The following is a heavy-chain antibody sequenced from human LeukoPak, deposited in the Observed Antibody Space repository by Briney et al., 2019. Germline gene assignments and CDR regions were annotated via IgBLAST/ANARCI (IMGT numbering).Heavy chain of an antibody. CDR3: ARVTGYMIEDYFDY. CDR1: GGSISSYY. V-gene: IGHV4-59*01. Sequence: KPSETLSLTCTVSGGSISSYYWGWIRQPPGKGLEWIGYIYYSGSTNYNPSLKSRVTISVDTSKNQFSLKLRSVTAADTAVYYCARVTGYMIEDYFDYWGQGTLVTVSS. D-gene: IGHD3-22*01. J-gene: IGHJ4*02. CDR2: IYYSGST.